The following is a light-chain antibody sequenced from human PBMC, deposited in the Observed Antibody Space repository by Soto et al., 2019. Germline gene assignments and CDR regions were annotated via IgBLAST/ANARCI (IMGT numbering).Light chain of an antibody. CDR2: GAS. CDR1: QSVSSSY. CDR3: QQYGSSPPVT. V-gene: IGKV3-20*01. J-gene: IGKJ5*01. Sequence: EIALTQSPGTLSLSPGERATLSCRASQSVSSSYLAWYQQKPGQAPRLLIYGASSRATGLPDRFSGSGSGTDFTLTISRLETEDFAVYYCQQYGSSPPVTFGQGTRLEIK.